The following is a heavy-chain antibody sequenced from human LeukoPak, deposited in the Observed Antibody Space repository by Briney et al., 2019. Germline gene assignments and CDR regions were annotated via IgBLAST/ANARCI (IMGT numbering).Heavy chain of an antibody. CDR3: ARGGGGNSDFLTTYTGASLSFDY. CDR1: GFTLSSYA. Sequence: GGSLRLSCVASGFTLSSYAASWVRQAPGEGLRWVSSLGIGGDYACYAGSVKGRFTISRDSSKNTLYLQMNRLGAEDTAVYYCARGGGGNSDFLTTYTGASLSFDYWGQGALVTVSS. D-gene: IGHD3-9*01. J-gene: IGHJ4*02. CDR2: LGIGGDYA. V-gene: IGHV3-23*01.